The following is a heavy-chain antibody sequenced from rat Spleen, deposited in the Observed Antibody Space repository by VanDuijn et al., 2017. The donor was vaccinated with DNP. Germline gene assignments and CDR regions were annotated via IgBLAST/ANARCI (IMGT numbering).Heavy chain of an antibody. J-gene: IGHJ4*01. D-gene: IGHD1-11*01. CDR2: ITYDGSRT. Sequence: EVQLVESGGGLVQSGRSLKVSCAASGFTFSDYNMAWVRQAPKKGLEWVATITYDGSRTYFRDSVKGRFTISRDKAKSTLYLQMDSLRSEDTATYYCTTFEGTNAWGQGTSVTVSS. V-gene: IGHV5S10*01. CDR3: TTFEGTNA. CDR1: GFTFSDYN.